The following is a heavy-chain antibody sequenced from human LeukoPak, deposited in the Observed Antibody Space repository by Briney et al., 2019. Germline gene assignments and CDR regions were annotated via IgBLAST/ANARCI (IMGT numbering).Heavy chain of an antibody. CDR2: INHSGST. J-gene: IGHJ4*02. CDR3: AREGSIPAVRWKKPFDY. D-gene: IGHD5-24*01. V-gene: IGHV4-34*01. Sequence: PSETLSLTCAVYGGSFSGYYWSWIRQPPGKGLEWIGEINHSGSTNYNPSLKSRVTISVDTSKNQFSLKLSSVTAADTAVYYCAREGSIPAVRWKKPFDYWGQGTLVTVSS. CDR1: GGSFSGYY.